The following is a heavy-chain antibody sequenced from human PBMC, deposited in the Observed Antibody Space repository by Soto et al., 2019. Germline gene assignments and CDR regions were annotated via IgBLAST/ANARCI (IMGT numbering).Heavy chain of an antibody. V-gene: IGHV3-48*03. Sequence: GGSLRLSCAASGFTLSSYEMNWVRQAPGKGLEWVSYISSGGQTIYYADSVKGRFTISRDSAKNSLYLQLNSLRAEDTAVYYCARERLSEDFWSGYSYGLDVWGQGPAVTVYS. J-gene: IGHJ6*02. CDR2: ISSGGQTI. CDR1: GFTLSSYE. CDR3: ARERLSEDFWSGYSYGLDV. D-gene: IGHD3-3*01.